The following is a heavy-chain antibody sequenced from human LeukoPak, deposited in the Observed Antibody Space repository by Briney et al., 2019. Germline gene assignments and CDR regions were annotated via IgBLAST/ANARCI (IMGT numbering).Heavy chain of an antibody. Sequence: ETLSLTCAVSGGSISSSYWMHWVRQAPGKGLVWVSRINSDGSSTSYADSVKGRFTVSRDNAKNTLYLQMNSLRAEDTAVYYCARGHYYYYMDVWGKGTTVTVSS. CDR3: ARGHYYYYMDV. V-gene: IGHV3-74*01. J-gene: IGHJ6*03. CDR1: GGSISSSYW. CDR2: INSDGSST.